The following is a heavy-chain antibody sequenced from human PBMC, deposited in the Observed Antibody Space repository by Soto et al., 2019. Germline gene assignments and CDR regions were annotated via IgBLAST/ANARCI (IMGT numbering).Heavy chain of an antibody. D-gene: IGHD3-3*01. J-gene: IGHJ6*02. Sequence: ASVKVSCKASGYTFTSYDINWVRQATGQGLEWMGWMDPNSGNTGYAQKFQGRVTMTRNTSISTAYMELSSLRSEDTAVYYCARQIRDFWSGYFFAYYGMDVWGQGTTVTVSS. CDR1: GYTFTSYD. V-gene: IGHV1-8*01. CDR2: MDPNSGNT. CDR3: ARQIRDFWSGYFFAYYGMDV.